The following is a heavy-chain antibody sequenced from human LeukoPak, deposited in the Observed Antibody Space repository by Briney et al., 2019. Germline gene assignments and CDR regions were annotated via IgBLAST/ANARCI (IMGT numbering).Heavy chain of an antibody. CDR3: AKGAMVRGVLDY. J-gene: IGHJ4*02. CDR1: GFTFSSYG. CDR2: IRYDGSNK. V-gene: IGHV3-30*02. D-gene: IGHD3-10*01. Sequence: GGSLRLSCAASGFTFSSYGMHWVRQAPGKGLEWVAFIRYDGSNKYYADSVKGRFTISRDDSKNTLYLQMNSLRAEDTAVYYCAKGAMVRGVLDYWGQGTLVTVSS.